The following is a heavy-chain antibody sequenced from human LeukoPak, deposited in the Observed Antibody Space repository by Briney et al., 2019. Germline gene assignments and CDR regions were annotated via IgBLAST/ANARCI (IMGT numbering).Heavy chain of an antibody. D-gene: IGHD3-9*01. CDR1: GFTFSSYS. CDR3: ARDGRYYDILTGYPAAGYFDY. Sequence: GGSLRLSCAASGFTFSSYSMNWVRQAPGKGLEWVSSISSSSSYIYYADSVKGRFTISRDNAKNSLYLQMNSLRAEDTAVYYCARDGRYYDILTGYPAAGYFDYWGQGTLVTVSS. J-gene: IGHJ4*02. CDR2: ISSSSSYI. V-gene: IGHV3-21*01.